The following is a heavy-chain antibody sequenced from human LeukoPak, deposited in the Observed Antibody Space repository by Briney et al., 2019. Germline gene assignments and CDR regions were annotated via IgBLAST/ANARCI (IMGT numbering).Heavy chain of an antibody. CDR1: GFTFSSYA. Sequence: GGSLRLSCAASGFTFSSYAMHWVRQAPSKGLEWVAVISYDGSNKYYADSVKGRFTISGDNSKNTLYLQMNSLRAEDTAVYYCARDALGSSGWGYFDYWGQGTLVTVSS. D-gene: IGHD6-19*01. J-gene: IGHJ4*02. CDR3: ARDALGSSGWGYFDY. V-gene: IGHV3-30-3*01. CDR2: ISYDGSNK.